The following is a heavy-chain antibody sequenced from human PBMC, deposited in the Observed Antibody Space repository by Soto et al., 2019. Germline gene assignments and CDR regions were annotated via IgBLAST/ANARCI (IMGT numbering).Heavy chain of an antibody. D-gene: IGHD2-15*01. Sequence: QVQLVESGGGVVQPGRSLRLSCAASGFTFSSYGMHWVRQAPGKGLEWVAVIWYDGSNKYYADSVKGRFTISRDNSKNTLYLRRNSLRAEDTAVYYCARDGYCSGGSCYSVPVFDYWGQGTLVTVAS. V-gene: IGHV3-33*01. CDR1: GFTFSSYG. CDR3: ARDGYCSGGSCYSVPVFDY. CDR2: IWYDGSNK. J-gene: IGHJ4*02.